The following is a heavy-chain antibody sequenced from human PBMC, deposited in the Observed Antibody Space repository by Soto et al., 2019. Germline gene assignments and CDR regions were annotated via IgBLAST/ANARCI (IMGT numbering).Heavy chain of an antibody. CDR2: IIPIFGTA. V-gene: IGHV1-69*13. J-gene: IGHJ5*02. Sequence: SVKVSCKASGGTFSSYAISWARQAPGQGLEWMGGIIPIFGTANYAQKFQGRVTITADESTSTAYMELSSLRSEDTAVYYCASRGSNWFEPWGQGTLVTVSS. CDR1: GGTFSSYA. CDR3: ASRGSNWFEP.